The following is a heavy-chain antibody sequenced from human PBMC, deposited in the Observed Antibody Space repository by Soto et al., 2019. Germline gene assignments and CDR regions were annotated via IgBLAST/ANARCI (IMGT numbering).Heavy chain of an antibody. D-gene: IGHD3-10*01. V-gene: IGHV3-23*01. CDR2: ISGSGST. Sequence: GGSLRLSCAASEFTFSTYAMTWVRQAPGKGLAWLSSISGSGSTYYADSVKGRFTISRDNSKNTLYLQMNSLRAEDTAVYYCAKVISTSGSSLWGRGTLVTVSS. CDR3: AKVISTSGSSL. CDR1: EFTFSTYA. J-gene: IGHJ4*02.